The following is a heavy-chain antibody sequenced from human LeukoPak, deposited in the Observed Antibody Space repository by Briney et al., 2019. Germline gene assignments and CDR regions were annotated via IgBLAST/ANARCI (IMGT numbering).Heavy chain of an antibody. V-gene: IGHV3-30*03. CDR2: ISYDGSNQ. J-gene: IGHJ4*02. CDR3: ARDVGDY. Sequence: GKSLRLSCAASGFTFSNYGMHWVRQAPGKGLEWVAVISYDGSNQYYADSVKGRFTISRDNAKSSLYLQMNSLRDEDTAVYYCARDVGDYWGQGTLVTVSS. CDR1: GFTFSNYG.